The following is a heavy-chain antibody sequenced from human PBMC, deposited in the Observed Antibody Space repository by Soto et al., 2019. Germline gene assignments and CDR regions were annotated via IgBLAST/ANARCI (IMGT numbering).Heavy chain of an antibody. V-gene: IGHV3-30-3*01. CDR1: GFTFSSYA. CDR2: ISYDGSNK. CDR3: YALALAGLYEDY. J-gene: IGHJ4*02. Sequence: QVQLVESGGGVVQPGRSLRLSCAASGFTFSSYAMHWVRQAPGKGLEWVAVISYDGSNKYYADSVKGRFTISRDNSKNTLYLQMNSLRAEDTAVYYCYALALAGLYEDYWGQGTLVTVSS. D-gene: IGHD6-19*01.